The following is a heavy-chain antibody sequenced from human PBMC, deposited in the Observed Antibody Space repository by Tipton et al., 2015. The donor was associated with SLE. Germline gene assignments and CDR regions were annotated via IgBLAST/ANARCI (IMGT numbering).Heavy chain of an antibody. CDR3: AREGYQGGEMATSGAFDI. D-gene: IGHD5-24*01. J-gene: IGHJ3*02. V-gene: IGHV4-59*01. Sequence: TLSLTCAVYGGSFSGYYWSWIRQPPGKGLEWIGYIYYSGSTNYNPSLKSRVTISVDTSKNQFSLKLSSVTAADTAVYYCAREGYQGGEMATSGAFDIWGQGTMVTVSS. CDR1: GGSFSGYY. CDR2: IYYSGST.